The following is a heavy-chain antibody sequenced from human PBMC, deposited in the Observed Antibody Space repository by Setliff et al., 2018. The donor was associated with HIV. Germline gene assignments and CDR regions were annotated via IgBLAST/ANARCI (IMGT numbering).Heavy chain of an antibody. J-gene: IGHJ3*02. CDR3: ARHRNLDRRGEAFDI. CDR1: NGSFSGYY. Sequence: SETLSLTCAVYNGSFSGYYWTWIRQPPGKGLEWIGEINHSGSTNYSPSLKSRVTISVDTSKNHFSLKLSSVTAADTAVYYCARHRNLDRRGEAFDIWGQGTMVTVSS. V-gene: IGHV4-34*01. D-gene: IGHD3-10*01. CDR2: INHSGST.